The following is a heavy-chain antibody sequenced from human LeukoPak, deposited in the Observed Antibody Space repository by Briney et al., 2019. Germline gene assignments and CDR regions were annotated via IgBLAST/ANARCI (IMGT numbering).Heavy chain of an antibody. Sequence: ASVTVSCKASAGTVSSYTISWVRQAPGQGLEWLGGIVPIFGTANYAQKFQGRVTITTDESTSTAYMELSSLRSEDTAVYYCARDLRGYCSSTSCRMVAFDIWGQGTMVTVSS. CDR1: AGTVSSYT. D-gene: IGHD2-2*01. CDR2: IVPIFGTA. CDR3: ARDLRGYCSSTSCRMVAFDI. J-gene: IGHJ3*02. V-gene: IGHV1-69*05.